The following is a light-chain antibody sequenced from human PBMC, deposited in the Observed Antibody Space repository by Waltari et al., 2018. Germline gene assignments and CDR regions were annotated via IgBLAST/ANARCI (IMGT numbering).Light chain of an antibody. J-gene: IGLJ2*01. CDR2: GNS. V-gene: IGLV1-40*01. Sequence: QSVLTQPPSVSGAPGQRVTISCTGSSSNIGAGYDVHWYQQLPGSAPKLLSYGNSNRAEGGPDRVSGSRSGTTVSLAITGLQAEDEADDYCQSYDRSLSGVIFGGGTKLTV. CDR1: SSNIGAGYD. CDR3: QSYDRSLSGVI.